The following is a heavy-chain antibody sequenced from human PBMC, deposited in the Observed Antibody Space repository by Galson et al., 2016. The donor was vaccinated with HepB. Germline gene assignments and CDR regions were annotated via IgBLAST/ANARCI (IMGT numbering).Heavy chain of an antibody. CDR3: ARKRSGSSAAGDF. CDR1: GFTFSTYA. Sequence: SLRLSCAASGFTFSTYAMHWVRQAPGKGLEWVSFISSSSNNIYYAQSVKGRFTVSRDNARNSLSLHMNSLRVEDTAIYYCARKRSGSSAAGDFWGQGTVVTVFS. V-gene: IGHV3-48*01. D-gene: IGHD3-22*01. J-gene: IGHJ4*02. CDR2: ISSSSNNI.